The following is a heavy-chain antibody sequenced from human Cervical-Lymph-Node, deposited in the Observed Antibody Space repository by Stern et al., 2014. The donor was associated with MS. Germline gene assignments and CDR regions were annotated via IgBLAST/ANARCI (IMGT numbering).Heavy chain of an antibody. V-gene: IGHV4-30-4*01. D-gene: IGHD4-17*01. J-gene: IGHJ4*02. CDR1: GGSISSGDYY. CDR2: IYYSGST. CDR3: ARGSTVTSLPSY. Sequence: VQLVQSGPGLVKPSQTLSLTCTVSGGSISSGDYYWSWIRQPPGKGLEWIGYIYYSGSTYYNPSLKSRVTISVDPSKNQFSLKLSSVTAADTAVYYCARGSTVTSLPSYWGQGTLVTVSS.